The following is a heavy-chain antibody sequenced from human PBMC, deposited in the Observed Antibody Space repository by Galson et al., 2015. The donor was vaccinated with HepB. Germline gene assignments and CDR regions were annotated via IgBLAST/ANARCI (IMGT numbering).Heavy chain of an antibody. D-gene: IGHD3-9*01. CDR3: ATDTADPPLYYYGMDV. V-gene: IGHV3-53*01. Sequence: SLRLSCAASGFTVSSNYMSWVRQAPGKGLEWVSVIYSGGSTYYADSVKGRFTISRDNSKNTLYLQMNSLRAEDTAVYYCATDTADPPLYYYGMDVWGQGTTVTVSS. J-gene: IGHJ6*02. CDR1: GFTVSSNY. CDR2: IYSGGST.